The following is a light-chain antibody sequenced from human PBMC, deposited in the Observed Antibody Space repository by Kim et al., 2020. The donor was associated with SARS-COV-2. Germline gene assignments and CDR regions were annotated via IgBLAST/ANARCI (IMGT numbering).Light chain of an antibody. CDR1: QSVKNNY. Sequence: EIVLTQSPGTLSLSPGERATLSCRASQSVKNNYLAWYHQKPGQAPRLLIYDASSRATGIPDKFSGSGSGTDFTLTISRLEPEDFAVYYFHQYGNAPRTFGQGPKREI. J-gene: IGKJ2*01. CDR3: HQYGNAPRT. CDR2: DAS. V-gene: IGKV3-20*01.